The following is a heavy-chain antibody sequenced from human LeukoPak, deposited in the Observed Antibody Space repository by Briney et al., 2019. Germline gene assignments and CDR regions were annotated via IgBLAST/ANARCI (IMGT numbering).Heavy chain of an antibody. V-gene: IGHV3-53*01. D-gene: IGHD3-10*01. CDR2: IYGGNNA. CDR3: ARGVLGVIPIDY. CDR1: GFIVSSNY. J-gene: IGHJ4*02. Sequence: GGSLRLSCAASGFIVSSNYMSWVRQAPGKGLEWVSLIYGGNNAFYADSVKGRFTISRDNSKNTPYLQMNSLRAEDTAVYYCARGVLGVIPIDYWGQGTLVTVSS.